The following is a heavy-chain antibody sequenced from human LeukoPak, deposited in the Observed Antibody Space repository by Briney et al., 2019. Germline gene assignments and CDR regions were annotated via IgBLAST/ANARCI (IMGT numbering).Heavy chain of an antibody. CDR2: INPNSGGT. V-gene: IGHV1-2*02. D-gene: IGHD3-3*01. CDR1: GYTFTGYY. CDR3: ARAYDFWSAEGLNWFDP. Sequence: ASVKVSCKASGYTFTGYYMHWVRQAPGQGLEWMGWINPNSGGTNYAQKFQGGVTMTRDTSISTAYMELSRLRSDDTAVYYCARAYDFWSAEGLNWFDPWGQGTLVTVSS. J-gene: IGHJ5*02.